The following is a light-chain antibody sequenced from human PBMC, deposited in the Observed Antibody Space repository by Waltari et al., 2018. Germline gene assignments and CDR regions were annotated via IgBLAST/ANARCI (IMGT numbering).Light chain of an antibody. CDR2: GAS. J-gene: IGKJ4*01. Sequence: IQLTQSPSSLSASVGDRVTITCRASQGISSHLAWYQQKPGKAPKLLTYGASTLQSGVPSRFSGNGSGTDFTLTISSLQPEDFATYYCQQLNGYPLTFGGGTKVEI. V-gene: IGKV1-9*01. CDR3: QQLNGYPLT. CDR1: QGISSH.